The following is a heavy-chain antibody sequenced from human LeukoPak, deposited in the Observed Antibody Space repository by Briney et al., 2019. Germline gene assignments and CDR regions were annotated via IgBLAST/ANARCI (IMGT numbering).Heavy chain of an antibody. J-gene: IGHJ6*02. CDR3: ARGGGLDV. V-gene: IGHV3-7*03. CDR1: GFTFGSYW. D-gene: IGHD3-16*01. Sequence: PGGSLRLSCAASGFTFGSYWMNWARQAPGKGPEWVASINHNGNVDYYVDSVKGRFTISRDNAKNSLYLQMSNLRAEDTAVYFCARGGGLDVWGQGATVTVSS. CDR2: INHNGNVD.